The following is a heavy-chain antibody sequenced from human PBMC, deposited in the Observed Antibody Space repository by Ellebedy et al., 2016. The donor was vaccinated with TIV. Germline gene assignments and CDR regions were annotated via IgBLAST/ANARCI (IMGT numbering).Heavy chain of an antibody. J-gene: IGHJ3*02. CDR2: INPNSGGT. CDR3: AKIAADGTGNAFDI. V-gene: IGHV1-2*04. CDR1: GYTFTGYY. Sequence: AASVKVSCKASGYTFTGYYMHWVRQAPGQGLEWMGWINPNSGGTNYAQKFQGWVTMTRDTSINTAYMVLSRLRSDDTAVYYCAKIAADGTGNAFDIWGQGTMVTVSS. D-gene: IGHD6-13*01.